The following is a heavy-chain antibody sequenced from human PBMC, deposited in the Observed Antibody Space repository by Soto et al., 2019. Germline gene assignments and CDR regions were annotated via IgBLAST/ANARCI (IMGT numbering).Heavy chain of an antibody. V-gene: IGHV3-30*18. CDR3: AKGERWLQLGYFDY. CDR2: ISYDGSNK. CDR1: GFTFSSYG. J-gene: IGHJ4*02. Sequence: HPGGFLRLSCAASGFTFSSYGMHWVRQAPGKGLEWVAVISYDGSNKYYADSVKGRFTISRDNSKNTLYLQMNSLRAEDTAVYYCAKGERWLQLGYFDYWGQGTLVTVSS. D-gene: IGHD5-12*01.